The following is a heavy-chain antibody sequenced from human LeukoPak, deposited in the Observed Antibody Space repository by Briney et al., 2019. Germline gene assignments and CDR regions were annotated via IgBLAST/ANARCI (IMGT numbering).Heavy chain of an antibody. CDR1: GFTFSSYW. D-gene: IGHD2-2*01. CDR2: INTDGSST. Sequence: GGSLRLSCAASGFTFSSYWMHWVRQAPGKGLVWVSRINTDGSSTSYADSVKGRFTISRDNAKNTLYLQMNSLRAEDTAVYYCAGDRPPSYCSSTSCYSYYFDYWGQGTLVTVSS. J-gene: IGHJ4*02. CDR3: AGDRPPSYCSSTSCYSYYFDY. V-gene: IGHV3-74*01.